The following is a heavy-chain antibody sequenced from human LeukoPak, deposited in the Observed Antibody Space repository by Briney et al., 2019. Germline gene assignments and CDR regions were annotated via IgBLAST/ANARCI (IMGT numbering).Heavy chain of an antibody. D-gene: IGHD6-13*01. CDR1: GFIFSDYW. Sequence: GGSLRLSCAASGFIFSDYWMSWVRQAPGKGLEWVANIKQDGSEKYYVDSMKGRFTISRDNAKNSLYMQMNSLRVEDTAVYYCARISIAAAGRDFWGKGTLVTVSS. CDR2: IKQDGSEK. J-gene: IGHJ4*02. CDR3: ARISIAAAGRDF. V-gene: IGHV3-7*01.